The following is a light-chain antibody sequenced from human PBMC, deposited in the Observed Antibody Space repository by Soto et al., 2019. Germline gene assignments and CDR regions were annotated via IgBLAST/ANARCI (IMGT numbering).Light chain of an antibody. V-gene: IGKV1-39*01. CDR2: AAY. CDR1: QTINDY. J-gene: IGKJ4*01. CDR3: QQTYSIPLT. Sequence: DILMTQPPSSLSASVGGIVTINCPTSQTINDYLNWYQQKPGRAPKLMIYAAYNLQSGVPSRFSGSGSGTDFTLAISALQPDGVATYFCQQTYSIPLTFGGGTKVDIK.